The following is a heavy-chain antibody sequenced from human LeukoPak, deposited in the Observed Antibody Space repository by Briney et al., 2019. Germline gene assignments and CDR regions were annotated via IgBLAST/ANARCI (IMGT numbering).Heavy chain of an antibody. CDR1: GYTFTGYY. CDR2: INPNSGGT. Sequence: ASVKVSCKAPGYTFTGYYMHWVRQAPGQGLEWMGWINPNSGGTNYAQKFQGWVTMTRDTSISTAYMELSRLRSDDTAVYYCARAVGGYYGSGTEDPFDPWGQGTLVTVSS. D-gene: IGHD3-10*01. J-gene: IGHJ5*02. CDR3: ARAVGGYYGSGTEDPFDP. V-gene: IGHV1-2*04.